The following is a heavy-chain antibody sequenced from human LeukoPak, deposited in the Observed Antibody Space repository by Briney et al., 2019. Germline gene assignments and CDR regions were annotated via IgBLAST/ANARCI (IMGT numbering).Heavy chain of an antibody. CDR2: IKQDGSEK. V-gene: IGHV3-7*01. D-gene: IGHD1-26*01. CDR3: ARVNSGSYPFDY. CDR1: GFTFRSYW. Sequence: QPGGSLRLSCAASGFTFRSYWMSWVGQAPGKGLEWVANIKQDGSEKYYVDSVKGRFTISRDNAKNSLYLQMNSLRAEDTAVYYCARVNSGSYPFDYWGQGTLVTVSS. J-gene: IGHJ4*02.